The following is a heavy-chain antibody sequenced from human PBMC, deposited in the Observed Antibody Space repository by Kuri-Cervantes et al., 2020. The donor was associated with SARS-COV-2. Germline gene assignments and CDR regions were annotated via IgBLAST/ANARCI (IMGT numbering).Heavy chain of an antibody. D-gene: IGHD2-2*01. CDR1: GFTFSSCA. V-gene: IGHV3-30-3*01. CDR2: ISYDGSNK. CDR3: ASEMENGPGDGLVVPAAIDY. Sequence: GESLKISCAASGFTFSSCAMHWVRQAPGKGLEWVAVISYDGSNKYYADSVKGRFTISRDNSKNTLYLQMNSLRAEDTAVYYCASEMENGPGDGLVVPAAIDYWGQGTLVTVSS. J-gene: IGHJ4*02.